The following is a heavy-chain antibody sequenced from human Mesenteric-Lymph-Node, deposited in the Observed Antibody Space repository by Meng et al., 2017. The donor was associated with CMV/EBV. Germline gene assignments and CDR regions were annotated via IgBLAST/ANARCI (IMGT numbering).Heavy chain of an antibody. CDR1: GFMFNNYA. J-gene: IGHJ3*02. CDR2: ISGGGGDT. D-gene: IGHD6-19*01. Sequence: GESLKISCAASGFMFNNYAMSWVRQAPGKGLEWVSAISGGGGDTYYADSVRGRFTISRDNSKNTLYLQMNSLRAEDTAVYYCAKERYSSGWYGYDIWGQGTMVTVSS. CDR3: AKERYSSGWYGYDI. V-gene: IGHV3-23*01.